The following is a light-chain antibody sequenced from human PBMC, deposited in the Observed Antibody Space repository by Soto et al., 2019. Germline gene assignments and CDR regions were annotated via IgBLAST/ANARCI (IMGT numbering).Light chain of an antibody. J-gene: IGLJ2*01. CDR1: SGDVGVYNF. V-gene: IGLV2-14*01. Sequence: QSALTQPASVSGSPGQSITISCTGTSGDVGVYNFVSWYQQHPGKAPKLVIYEVNNRPSGVSNRFSGSKSANTASLTISGLQTEDEADYYCASYTSSTTVVFGGGPKLTVL. CDR3: ASYTSSTTVV. CDR2: EVN.